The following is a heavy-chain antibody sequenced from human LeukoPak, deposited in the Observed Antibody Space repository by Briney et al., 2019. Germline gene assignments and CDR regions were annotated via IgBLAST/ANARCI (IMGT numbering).Heavy chain of an antibody. Sequence: TSETLSLTCTVSGGSISGGHWSWIRQAPGKGLEWIGYIDNSGNTNYSPSLRSRVTMSLDKSKNQLSLILNSVTAADTAMFYCARLLRPGGRTGDVFDLWGQGTLVTVSS. D-gene: IGHD1-14*01. CDR2: IDNSGNT. V-gene: IGHV4-59*08. CDR3: ARLLRPGGRTGDVFDL. CDR1: GGSISGGH. J-gene: IGHJ3*01.